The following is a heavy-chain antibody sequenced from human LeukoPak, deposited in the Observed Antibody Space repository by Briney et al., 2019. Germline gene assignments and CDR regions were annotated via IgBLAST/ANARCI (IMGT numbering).Heavy chain of an antibody. CDR2: IRSKAYGGTT. D-gene: IGHD6-6*01. V-gene: IGHV3-49*04. J-gene: IGHJ4*02. CDR3: TKAFQLVVSDY. CDR1: GFTFSSYE. Sequence: GGSLRLSCAASGFTFSSYEMNWVRQAPGKGLEWVGFIRSKAYGGTTEYAASVKGRFTISRDDSKSIAYLQMNSLKTEDTAVYYCTKAFQLVVSDYWGQGTLVTVSS.